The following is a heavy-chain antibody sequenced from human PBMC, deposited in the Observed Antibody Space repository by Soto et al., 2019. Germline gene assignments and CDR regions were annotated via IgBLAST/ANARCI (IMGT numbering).Heavy chain of an antibody. Sequence: SETLSLTCAVYGGSFSGYYWSWIRQPPGKGLEWIGEINHSGSTNYNPSLKSRVTISVDTSKNQFSLKLSSVTAADTAVYYCARATRYGYYYGLDVSGHGTTFTVSS. D-gene: IGHD3-16*01. V-gene: IGHV4-34*01. CDR2: INHSGST. J-gene: IGHJ6*02. CDR1: GGSFSGYY. CDR3: ARATRYGYYYGLDV.